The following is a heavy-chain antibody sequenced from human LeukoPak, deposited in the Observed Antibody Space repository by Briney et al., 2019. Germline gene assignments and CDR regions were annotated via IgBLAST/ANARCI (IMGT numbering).Heavy chain of an antibody. D-gene: IGHD6-6*01. J-gene: IGHJ6*03. V-gene: IGHV1-8*02. Sequence: ASVKVSCKASGYSFTGYVIHWVRQAPGQRFEWMGWMNPNSGNTGYAQKFQGRVTMTRNTSISTAYMELGSLRSEDTAVYYCARPGSSGSYYYYMDVWGKGTTVTVCS. CDR3: ARPGSSGSYYYYMDV. CDR1: GYSFTGYV. CDR2: MNPNSGNT.